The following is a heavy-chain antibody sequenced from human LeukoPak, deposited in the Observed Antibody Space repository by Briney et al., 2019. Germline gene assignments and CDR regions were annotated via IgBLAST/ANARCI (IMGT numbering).Heavy chain of an antibody. J-gene: IGHJ3*02. V-gene: IGHV3-23*01. D-gene: IGHD3-10*01. CDR2: ISGSGGST. CDR1: GFTFSSYA. Sequence: GGSLRLSCAASGFTFSSYAMSWVRQAPGKGLEWVSAISGSGGSTYYADSVEGRFTISRDNSKNTLYLQMNSLRAEDTAVYYCAKDLALLWFGESSVKDAFDIWGQGTMVTVSS. CDR3: AKDLALLWFGESSVKDAFDI.